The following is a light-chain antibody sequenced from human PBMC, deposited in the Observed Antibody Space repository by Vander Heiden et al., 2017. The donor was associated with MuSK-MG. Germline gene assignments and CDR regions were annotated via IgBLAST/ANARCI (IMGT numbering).Light chain of an antibody. CDR2: DVS. J-gene: IGLJ2*01. Sequence: QSALTQPASVSGPPGQSITISCTGTSSDVCAYNYVSWYQQHPGKAPKLMIYDVSDRPSGVSNRFSGSKSGNTASLTISGLQAEDEADYYCSSYTSTYTLVFGGGTKLTVL. CDR3: SSYTSTYTLV. CDR1: SSDVCAYNY. V-gene: IGLV2-14*03.